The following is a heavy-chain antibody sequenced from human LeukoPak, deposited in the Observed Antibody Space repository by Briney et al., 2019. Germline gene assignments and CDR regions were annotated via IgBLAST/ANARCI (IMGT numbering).Heavy chain of an antibody. CDR1: GFTFSSYA. V-gene: IGHV3-30-3*01. Sequence: GGSLRLSCAASGFTFSSYAMHWVRQAPGKGLEWVAVISYDGSNKYYADSVKGPFTISRDNSKNTLYLQMNSLRAEDTAVYYCAKEYSPGSRGYFDYWGQGTLVTVSS. D-gene: IGHD2-21*01. J-gene: IGHJ4*02. CDR2: ISYDGSNK. CDR3: AKEYSPGSRGYFDY.